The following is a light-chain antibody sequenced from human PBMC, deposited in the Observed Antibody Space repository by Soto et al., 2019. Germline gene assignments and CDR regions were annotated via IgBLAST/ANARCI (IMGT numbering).Light chain of an antibody. CDR2: GAF. V-gene: IGKV3-15*01. CDR1: QSVSSN. Sequence: EIVVTQSPATLSVSPGERVTLSCRASQSVSSNLAWYQQKPGQAPRLLIYGAFTRATGFPARFSGSGSGTEFTLTISSLQSEDFAVYYCQQYNDWPPAFGQGTKLEIK. CDR3: QQYNDWPPA. J-gene: IGKJ2*01.